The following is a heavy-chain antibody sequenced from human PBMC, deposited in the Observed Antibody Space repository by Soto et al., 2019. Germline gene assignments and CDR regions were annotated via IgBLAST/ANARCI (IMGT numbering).Heavy chain of an antibody. CDR1: GYPVTAYY. V-gene: IGHV1-2*02. CDR3: ARGGGVGVAGSAAFDM. Sequence: QLHLVQSGAVVKKPGASVTVSCSASGYPVTAYYMHWVRQAPGRGLEWMGGINPATGAAKYTQTFQGRGTMTRDTSQSTGFMELSGLTSEDPAVFYWARGGGVGVAGSAAFDMWGQGTLVTVSS. D-gene: IGHD3-3*01. CDR2: INPATGAA. J-gene: IGHJ3*02.